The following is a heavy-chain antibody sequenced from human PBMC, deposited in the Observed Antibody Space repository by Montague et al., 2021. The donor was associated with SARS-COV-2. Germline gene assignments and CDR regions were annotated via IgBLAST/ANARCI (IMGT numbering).Heavy chain of an antibody. CDR3: ARGDGYNSPFDY. Sequence: SVMVSCKASGYTFASYAISWLRQAPVQGLEWVGWISTHNVNTNYXQSLQGRVTATKDTASSNAYLELRNLGSDDTAVYYCARGDGYNSPFDYWGQGTLVTVSS. D-gene: IGHD5-24*01. J-gene: IGHJ4*02. V-gene: IGHV1-18*01. CDR2: ISTHNVNT. CDR1: GYTFASYA.